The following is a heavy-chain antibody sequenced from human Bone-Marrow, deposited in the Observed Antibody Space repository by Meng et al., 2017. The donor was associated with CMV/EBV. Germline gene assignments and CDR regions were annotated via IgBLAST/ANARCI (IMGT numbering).Heavy chain of an antibody. CDR1: GFTFSGSA. D-gene: IGHD1-26*01. V-gene: IGHV3-73*01. CDR2: IRSKANSYAT. J-gene: IGHJ6*02. Sequence: GESLKISCAASGFTFSGSAMHWVRQASGKGLEWVGRIRSKANSYATAYAASVKGRFTISRDDSKNTAYLQMNSLKTEDTAVYYCTSTTYYYYYGMDVWGQGTTVTGYS. CDR3: TSTTYYYYYGMDV.